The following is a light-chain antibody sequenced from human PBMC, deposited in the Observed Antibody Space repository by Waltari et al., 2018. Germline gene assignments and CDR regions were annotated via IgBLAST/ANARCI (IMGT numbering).Light chain of an antibody. CDR1: QSVSRA. CDR2: GAS. Sequence: EIVLTQSPGSLSSSPGESVTLSCRASQSVSRALAWYQQKPGQAPRLLIFGASNRVTGIPDRFSGSGSETDFSLTISRLEPEDFAVYYCQHYVRLPATFGRGTKVEIK. J-gene: IGKJ1*01. CDR3: QHYVRLPAT. V-gene: IGKV3-20*01.